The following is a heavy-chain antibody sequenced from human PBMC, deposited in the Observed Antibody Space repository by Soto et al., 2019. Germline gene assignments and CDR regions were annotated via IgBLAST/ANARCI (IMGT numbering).Heavy chain of an antibody. J-gene: IGHJ4*02. V-gene: IGHV3-23*01. CDR2: ISGSGGST. Sequence: GGSLRLSCAASGFTFSSYAMSWVRQAPGKGLEWVSAISGSGGSTYYADSVKGRFTISRDNSKNTLYLQVNSLRADDTAVYYCAKDRRARIAVAGSFDYWGQGTLVTVSS. D-gene: IGHD6-19*01. CDR1: GFTFSSYA. CDR3: AKDRRARIAVAGSFDY.